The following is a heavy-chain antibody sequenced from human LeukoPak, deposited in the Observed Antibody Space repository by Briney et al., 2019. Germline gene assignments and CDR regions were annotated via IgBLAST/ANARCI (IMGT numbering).Heavy chain of an antibody. J-gene: IGHJ5*02. CDR1: AASISDSDYY. CDR3: ARSYCTGSTCPRRWFDP. Sequence: PSETLSLTCTVSAASISDSDYYWGWIRQAPGKALEWIGNIHYSGSAYYNPSLGSRVTLDVDTSQNQVSLRLTSVTAADTAVYFCARSYCTGSTCPRRWFDPWGQGTLVTVSS. D-gene: IGHD2-8*02. CDR2: IHYSGSA. V-gene: IGHV4-39*01.